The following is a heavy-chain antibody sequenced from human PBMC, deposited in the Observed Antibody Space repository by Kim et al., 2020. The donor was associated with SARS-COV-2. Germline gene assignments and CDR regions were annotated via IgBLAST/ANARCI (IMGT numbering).Heavy chain of an antibody. Sequence: GGSLRLSCAASGFTFSSYAMSWVRQAPGKGLEWVSAISGSGGSTYYADSVKGRFTISRDNSKNTLYLQMNSLRAEDTAVYYCAKDCRAMVRGVYYYYYGMDVWGQGTTVTVSS. V-gene: IGHV3-23*01. D-gene: IGHD3-10*01. CDR3: AKDCRAMVRGVYYYYYGMDV. CDR1: GFTFSSYA. CDR2: ISGSGGST. J-gene: IGHJ6*02.